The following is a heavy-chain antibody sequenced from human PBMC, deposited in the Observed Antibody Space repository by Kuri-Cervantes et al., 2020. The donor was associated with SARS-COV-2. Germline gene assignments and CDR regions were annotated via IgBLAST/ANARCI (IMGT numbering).Heavy chain of an antibody. V-gene: IGHV3-9*01. D-gene: IGHD6-19*01. Sequence: LKISCAASGFTFDDYAMHWVRQAPGKGLEWVSGISWNSGSIGYADSVKGRFTISRDNAKNSLYLQMNSLRAEDTAVYYCASTTWGYSSGWYNFDYWGQGTLVTVSS. CDR2: ISWNSGSI. CDR1: GFTFDDYA. CDR3: ASTTWGYSSGWYNFDY. J-gene: IGHJ4*02.